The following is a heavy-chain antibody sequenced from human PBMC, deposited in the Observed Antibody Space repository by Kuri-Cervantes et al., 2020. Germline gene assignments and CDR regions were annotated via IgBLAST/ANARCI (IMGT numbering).Heavy chain of an antibody. D-gene: IGHD2-2*01. CDR3: AKVGDGIVVIPAAPRPFYMDV. CDR2: ISGSGGST. CDR1: GFTFSCYA. Sequence: GESLKISCAASGFTFSCYAMSWVRQAPGKGLEWVSAISGSGGSTYYADSVKGRFTISRNNFKNTLYLQMNSLRAEDTAVYYCAKVGDGIVVIPAAPRPFYMDVWGKGTTVTVSS. J-gene: IGHJ6*03. V-gene: IGHV3-23*01.